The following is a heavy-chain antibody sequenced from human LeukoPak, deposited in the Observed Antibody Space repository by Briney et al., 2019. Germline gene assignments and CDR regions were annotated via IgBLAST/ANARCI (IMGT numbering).Heavy chain of an antibody. CDR3: VRDRDGSHDY. J-gene: IGHJ4*02. D-gene: IGHD1-26*01. Sequence: SETLSLTCAVYGGSFSGYFWTWIRQPPGRGREWIGEINHSGSTNYSPSLKSRVTMSLDTSKNQFSLKLSSVTAADTAVYYCVRDRDGSHDYWGQGTQVTVSS. V-gene: IGHV4-34*01. CDR1: GGSFSGYF. CDR2: INHSGST.